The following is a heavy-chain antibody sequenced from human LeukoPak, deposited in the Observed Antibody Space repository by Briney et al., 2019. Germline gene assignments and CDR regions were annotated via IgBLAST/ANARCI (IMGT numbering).Heavy chain of an antibody. V-gene: IGHV4-34*01. D-gene: IGHD6-13*01. CDR1: GGSFSGYY. J-gene: IGHJ4*02. CDR2: INHSGST. Sequence: SETLSLTCAVYGGSFSGYYWSWIRQPPGKGLEWIGEINHSGSTNYNPSLKSRVTISVDTSKNQFSLKLSSVTAADTAVYYCARESSSSWYYFDYWGQGTLVTLSS. CDR3: ARESSSSWYYFDY.